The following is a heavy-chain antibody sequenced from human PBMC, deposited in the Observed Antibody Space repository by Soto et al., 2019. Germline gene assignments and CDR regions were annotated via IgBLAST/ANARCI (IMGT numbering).Heavy chain of an antibody. D-gene: IGHD2-2*02. J-gene: IGHJ6*02. V-gene: IGHV4-39*01. CDR1: WGSIRSSSYY. Sequence: PSEPLSSTXIVPWGSIRSSSYYCGWIRERPGKGLEWLGSIYYRGSTYYSPSLKSRVTISVDTSKNQVSLKMSSVTVSDTAVYYCARVGRCSSTSSYIIGLSVYGMDVWGQGTTVTVSS. CDR3: ARVGRCSSTSSYIIGLSVYGMDV. CDR2: IYYRGST.